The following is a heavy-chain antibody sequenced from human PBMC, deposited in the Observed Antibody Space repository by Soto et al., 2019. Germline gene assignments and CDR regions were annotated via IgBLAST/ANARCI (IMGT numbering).Heavy chain of an antibody. CDR2: ISAYNGDT. J-gene: IGHJ4*02. V-gene: IGHV1-18*01. CDR1: GYTFTSYG. D-gene: IGHD2-2*01. Sequence: ASVKVSCKASGYTFTSYGISWVRQAPGQGLEWMGWISAYNGDTNYAQKFQGRVTMTTDTSTSTAYMELRSLRSDDTAVYYCARDLSSCYACHFCYWGQGTLVTVSS. CDR3: ARDLSSCYACHFCY.